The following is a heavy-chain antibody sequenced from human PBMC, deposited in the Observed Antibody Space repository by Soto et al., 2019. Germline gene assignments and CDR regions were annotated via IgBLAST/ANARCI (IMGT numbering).Heavy chain of an antibody. CDR1: GFTFSSYS. J-gene: IGHJ5*02. CDR3: ARHPERIAQIGWFDP. Sequence: EVQLVESGGGLVQPGGSLRLSCAASGFTFSSYSMNWVRQAPGKGLEWVSYISSNSSTIYYADAVKGRFTISRDNPKNSLYLQMNSLRADDTAVYYCARHPERIAQIGWFDPWGQGTLVTVSS. V-gene: IGHV3-48*01. CDR2: ISSNSSTI. D-gene: IGHD6-13*01.